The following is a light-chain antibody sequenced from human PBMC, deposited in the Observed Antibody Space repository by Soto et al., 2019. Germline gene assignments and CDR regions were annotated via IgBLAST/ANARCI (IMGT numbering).Light chain of an antibody. CDR3: QQRSNWPPIT. CDR1: QSVSNF. CDR2: DAS. Sequence: EIVLAQFPATLSLAPGDTATLSCKASQSVSNFLAWYQQRPGQAPRLLLFDASNRATGTPPRFSGSGFGTDLNLTISSLEPEDFAVYFCQQRSNWPPITFGQGTRLEIK. J-gene: IGKJ5*01. V-gene: IGKV3-11*01.